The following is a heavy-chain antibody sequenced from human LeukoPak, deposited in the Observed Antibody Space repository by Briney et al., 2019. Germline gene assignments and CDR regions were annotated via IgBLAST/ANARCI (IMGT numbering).Heavy chain of an antibody. D-gene: IGHD3-22*01. CDR3: ARALLYDSSGEGFDY. Sequence: ASVKVSCKAFGYTFTTYAMNRVRQAPGQGLEWMGWINTNTVNPTYAHGFTGGFVCSLATSVRTAYWKISSLKAEDSAVYYCARALLYDSSGEGFDYWGEGTLVTVSS. CDR2: INTNTVNP. V-gene: IGHV7-4-1*02. CDR1: GYTFTTYA. J-gene: IGHJ4*02.